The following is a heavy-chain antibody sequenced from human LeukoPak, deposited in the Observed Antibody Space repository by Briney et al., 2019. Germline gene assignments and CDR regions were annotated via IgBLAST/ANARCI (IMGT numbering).Heavy chain of an antibody. CDR2: ISSSSSSTI. V-gene: IGHV3-48*01. Sequence: GGSLRLSCAASGFTFSSYSMNWVRQAPGKGLEWVSYISSSSSSTIYYADSVKGRFTISRDNSKNTLYLQMNSLRAEDTAVYYCAKPDPPYCSSTSCYPDYWGQGTLVTVSS. CDR1: GFTFSSYS. CDR3: AKPDPPYCSSTSCYPDY. D-gene: IGHD2-2*01. J-gene: IGHJ4*02.